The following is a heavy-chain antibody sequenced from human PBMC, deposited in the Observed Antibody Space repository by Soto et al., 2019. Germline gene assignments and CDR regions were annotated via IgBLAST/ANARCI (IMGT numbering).Heavy chain of an antibody. D-gene: IGHD2-2*01. CDR1: GFTFSGYA. V-gene: IGHV3-23*01. Sequence: EVQLLESGGGLVQPGGSLRLSCATSGFTFSGYAMSWVRQAPGKGLEWVSAISGSGGSTYYADSVKGRFTISRDNSKNTLYLQMNRLRAGDTAVYYCAKWPSYAVPAATYFDYWGQGTLVTVSS. J-gene: IGHJ4*02. CDR2: ISGSGGST. CDR3: AKWPSYAVPAATYFDY.